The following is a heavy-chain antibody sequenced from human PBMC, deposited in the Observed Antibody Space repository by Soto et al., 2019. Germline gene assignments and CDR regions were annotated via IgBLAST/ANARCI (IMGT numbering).Heavy chain of an antibody. V-gene: IGHV4-59*01. CDR1: SGSISSYY. CDR2: MFYSGST. Sequence: PSETLSLTCTVSSGSISSYYWSWIRQPPGKGLEWIGYMFYSGSTNYNPSLKSRVTTSIDTSKNQFSLKLTSVTAADTAVYYCARVSFWSGFDFDYWGQGTLVTVSS. J-gene: IGHJ4*02. CDR3: ARVSFWSGFDFDY. D-gene: IGHD3-3*01.